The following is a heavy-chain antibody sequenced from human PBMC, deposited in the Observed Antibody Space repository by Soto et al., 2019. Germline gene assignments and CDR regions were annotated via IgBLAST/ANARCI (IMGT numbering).Heavy chain of an antibody. J-gene: IGHJ4*02. CDR2: INHSGSA. Sequence: QVQLQQWGAGLLKPSETLSLTCAVYGGSFNGYIWSWIRQPPGKGLQWIGQINHSGSANYNPSLRSRVTISVHTSNSQFSLELRSVTAADTAVYYCARGLISGSHYSGGWYYFDYWGQGTVVTVSS. V-gene: IGHV4-34*01. CDR3: ARGLISGSHYSGGWYYFDY. D-gene: IGHD1-26*01. CDR1: GGSFNGYI.